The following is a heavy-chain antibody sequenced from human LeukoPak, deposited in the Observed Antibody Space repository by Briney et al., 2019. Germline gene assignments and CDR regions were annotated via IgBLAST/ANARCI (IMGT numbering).Heavy chain of an antibody. D-gene: IGHD3-16*02. CDR2: INHSGST. CDR3: ARGQAYYDYVWGSYRSYYFDY. J-gene: IGHJ4*02. Sequence: SETLSLTCAVYGGSFSGYYWSWIRQPPGKGLEWIGEINHSGSTNYNPSLKSRVTISVDTSKNQFSLKLSSVTAADTAVYYCARGQAYYDYVWGSYRSYYFDYWGQGTLVTVSS. CDR1: GGSFSGYY. V-gene: IGHV4-34*01.